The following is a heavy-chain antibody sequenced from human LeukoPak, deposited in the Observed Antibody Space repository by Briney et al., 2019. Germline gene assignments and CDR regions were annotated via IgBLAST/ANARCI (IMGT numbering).Heavy chain of an antibody. CDR2: IKSDGSRT. Sequence: GGSLRLSCAASGFSFSSYWMHWVRQAPGKGLVWVSRIKSDGSRTDYADSVKGRFTISRDNAKNTLFLQVNSLRVEDTAVYYCARGKYDYDSSAYYYQFDYWGQGTLVNVSS. D-gene: IGHD3-22*01. CDR3: ARGKYDYDSSAYYYQFDY. CDR1: GFSFSSYW. V-gene: IGHV3-74*01. J-gene: IGHJ4*02.